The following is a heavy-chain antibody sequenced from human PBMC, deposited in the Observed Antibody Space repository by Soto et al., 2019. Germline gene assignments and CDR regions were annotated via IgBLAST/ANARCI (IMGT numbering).Heavy chain of an antibody. J-gene: IGHJ2*01. CDR3: TTDFPFGYCSGGSCSSDWYFDL. D-gene: IGHD2-15*01. Sequence: EVQLVESGGGLVKPGGSLRLSCAASGFTFSNAWMSWVRQAPGKGLEWVGRIKSKTDGGTTDYAAPVKGRFTISRDDSKNTLYLQMNSLKTEDTAVYYCTTDFPFGYCSGGSCSSDWYFDLWGRGTLVTVSS. V-gene: IGHV3-15*01. CDR2: IKSKTDGGTT. CDR1: GFTFSNAW.